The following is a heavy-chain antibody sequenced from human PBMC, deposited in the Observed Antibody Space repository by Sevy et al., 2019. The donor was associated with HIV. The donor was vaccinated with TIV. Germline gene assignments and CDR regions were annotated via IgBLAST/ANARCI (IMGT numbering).Heavy chain of an antibody. CDR2: IYTSGDT. CDR1: GGSISSYY. J-gene: IGHJ4*02. V-gene: IGHV4-4*07. Sequence: SETLSLTCTVSGGSISSYYWSWIRQPAGKGLEWVGRIYTSGDTNYSPSLKSRVTLSVDTSKNQFSLKLTSVTAADTAIYYCARSHYSCYYFDYWGQGTLVTVSS. D-gene: IGHD2-15*01. CDR3: ARSHYSCYYFDY.